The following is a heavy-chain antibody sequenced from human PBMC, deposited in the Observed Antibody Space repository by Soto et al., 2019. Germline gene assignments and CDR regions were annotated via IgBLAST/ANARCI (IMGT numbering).Heavy chain of an antibody. D-gene: IGHD2-15*01. J-gene: IGHJ3*02. CDR1: GFIVSDTY. Sequence: GGSLRLSCTASGFIVSDTYVNWVRQAPGKGLEWVSVISNRGDTHYADSVRGRFSLSRDISDNTLHLQMNNLRVEDTAVYYCGRGPRYCRGGSCSITGDAYDIWGQGTMVTVSS. V-gene: IGHV3-66*01. CDR3: GRGPRYCRGGSCSITGDAYDI. CDR2: ISNRGDT.